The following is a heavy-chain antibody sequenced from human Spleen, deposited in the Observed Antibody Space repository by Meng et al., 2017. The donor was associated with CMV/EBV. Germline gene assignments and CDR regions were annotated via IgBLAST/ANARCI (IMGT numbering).Heavy chain of an antibody. CDR3: ARKRSYYYGMDV. CDR1: GGTFSSYA. CDR2: MNPNSGNT. V-gene: IGHV1-8*03. J-gene: IGHJ6*02. Sequence: ASVKVSCKASGGTFSSYAINWVRQATGQGLEWMGWMNPNSGNTGYAQKFQGRVTITRNTSISTAYMELSSLRSEDTAVYYCARKRSYYYGMDVWGQGTTVTVSS.